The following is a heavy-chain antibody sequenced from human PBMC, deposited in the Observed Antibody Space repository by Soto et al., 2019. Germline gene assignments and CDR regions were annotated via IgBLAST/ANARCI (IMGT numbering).Heavy chain of an antibody. CDR3: ARVERGTATTVVDAFDI. Sequence: QVQLQQWGAGLLKPSETLSLTCAVYGGFVSSGSYYWSWIRQPPGKGLEWIGEMSHSGGTHFNQSVKSRVTMSVDTSKNQFSLKMSSVTAADTARYYGARVERGTATTVVDAFDIWGPGTMVTVSS. CDR2: MSHSGGT. D-gene: IGHD1-1*01. J-gene: IGHJ3*02. V-gene: IGHV4-34*01. CDR1: GGFVSSGSYY.